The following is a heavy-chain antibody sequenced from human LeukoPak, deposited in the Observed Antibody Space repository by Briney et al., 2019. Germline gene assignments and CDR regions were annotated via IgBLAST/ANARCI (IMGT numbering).Heavy chain of an antibody. CDR1: GFTFSSYG. V-gene: IGHV3-30*02. Sequence: GGSLRLSCAASGFTFSSYGMHWVRQAPGKGLEWVAFIRYDGSNKYYADSVKGRFTISRDNSKNTLYLQMNSLRAEDTAVYYCAKDVGSGYLVPYYYYYYYMDVWGKGTTVTVSS. D-gene: IGHD3-22*01. J-gene: IGHJ6*03. CDR3: AKDVGSGYLVPYYYYYYYMDV. CDR2: IRYDGSNK.